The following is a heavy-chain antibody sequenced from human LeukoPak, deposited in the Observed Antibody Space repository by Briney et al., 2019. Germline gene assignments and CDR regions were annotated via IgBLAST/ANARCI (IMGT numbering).Heavy chain of an antibody. CDR2: IKRDGSEK. CDR3: ARDSLYCSGGSCYPSFDY. CDR1: GFTFSSYW. J-gene: IGHJ4*02. Sequence: QPGGSLRLSCAASGFTFSSYWMSWVRQAPGKGLESVANIKRDGSEKYYVDSVKGRFTISRDNAKNSLYLQMNSLRAEDTAVYYCARDSLYCSGGSCYPSFDYWGQGTLVTVSS. D-gene: IGHD2-15*01. V-gene: IGHV3-7*01.